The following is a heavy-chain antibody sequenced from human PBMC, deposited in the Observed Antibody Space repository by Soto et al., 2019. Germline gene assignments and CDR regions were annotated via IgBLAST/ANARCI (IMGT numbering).Heavy chain of an antibody. V-gene: IGHV3-21*01. D-gene: IGHD2-15*01. J-gene: IGHJ4*02. CDR2: ISSSSSYI. Sequence: GSLRLSCAASGFTFSSYSMNWVRQAPGKGLEWVSSISSSSSYIYYADSVKGRFTISRDNAKNSLYLQMNSLRAEDTAVYYCARSILENIVVVAPVDYWGQGTLVTVSS. CDR3: ARSILENIVVVAPVDY. CDR1: GFTFSSYS.